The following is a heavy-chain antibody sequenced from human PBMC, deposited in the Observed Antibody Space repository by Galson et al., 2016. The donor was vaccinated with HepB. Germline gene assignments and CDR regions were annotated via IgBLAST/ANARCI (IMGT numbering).Heavy chain of an antibody. V-gene: IGHV5-51*03. Sequence: QSGAEVKKPGESLKISCKGSGSSFNNYWIGWVRQMSGKGLEWMGIIYPGDSDTRYGPSFQGQVTFSVDKSVTTAYLQWRSLKASDTAMYYCVAGDLGELSLTLMIMYWGQGTLVTVSS. CDR1: GSSFNNYW. CDR2: IYPGDSDT. J-gene: IGHJ4*02. D-gene: IGHD3-16*02. CDR3: VAGDLGELSLTLMIMY.